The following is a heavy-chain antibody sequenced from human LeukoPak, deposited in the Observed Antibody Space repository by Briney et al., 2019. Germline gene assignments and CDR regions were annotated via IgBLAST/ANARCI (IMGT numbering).Heavy chain of an antibody. CDR2: IIPILGIA. D-gene: IGHD3-10*01. V-gene: IGHV1-69*04. CDR3: ARVPITMVRGVTNSRPDYYYYGMDV. J-gene: IGHJ6*02. CDR1: GGTFSSYA. Sequence: SVKVSCKASGGTFSSYAISWVRQAPGQGLEWMGRIIPILGIANYAQKFQGRVTITADKSTSTAYMELSSLRSEDTAVYYCARVPITMVRGVTNSRPDYYYYGMDVWGQGTTVTLSS.